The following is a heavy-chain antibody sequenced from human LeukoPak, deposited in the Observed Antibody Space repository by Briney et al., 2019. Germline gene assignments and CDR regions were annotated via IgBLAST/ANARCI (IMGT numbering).Heavy chain of an antibody. CDR3: AKGASSSWYLDY. CDR1: GFTFSIYS. D-gene: IGHD6-13*01. Sequence: PGGSLRLSCAASGFTFSIYSMNWVRQAPGKGLEWVSSISSSSSYIYYADSVKGRFTISRDNAKNSLYLQMNSLRAEDTAVYYCAKGASSSWYLDYWGQGTLVTVSS. J-gene: IGHJ4*02. CDR2: ISSSSSYI. V-gene: IGHV3-21*01.